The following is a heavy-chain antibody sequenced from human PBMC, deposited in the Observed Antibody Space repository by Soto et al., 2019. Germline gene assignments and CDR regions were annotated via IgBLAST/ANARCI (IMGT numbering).Heavy chain of an antibody. V-gene: IGHV4-59*01. CDR3: ARIMYNWHPGEFDY. CDR1: GGSISSYY. D-gene: IGHD1-1*01. CDR2: IYYSGST. J-gene: IGHJ4*02. Sequence: SETLSLTCTVSGGSISSYYWSWIRQPPGKGLEWIGYIYYSGSTNYNPSLKSRVTISVDTSKNQFSLKLSSVTAADTAVYYCARIMYNWHPGEFDYWGQGPLVTVSS.